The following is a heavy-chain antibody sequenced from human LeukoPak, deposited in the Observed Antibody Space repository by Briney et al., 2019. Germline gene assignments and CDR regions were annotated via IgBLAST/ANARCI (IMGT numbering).Heavy chain of an antibody. CDR1: GFTFSSYA. Sequence: GGSLRLSCAASGFTFSSYAMSWVRQAPGKGLEWVSAISGSGGSTYYADSVKGRFTISRDNSKSTLYLQMNSLRAEDTAVYYCAKDLAYSSSWYSFDYWGQGTLVTVSS. CDR3: AKDLAYSSSWYSFDY. D-gene: IGHD6-13*01. V-gene: IGHV3-23*01. J-gene: IGHJ4*02. CDR2: ISGSGGST.